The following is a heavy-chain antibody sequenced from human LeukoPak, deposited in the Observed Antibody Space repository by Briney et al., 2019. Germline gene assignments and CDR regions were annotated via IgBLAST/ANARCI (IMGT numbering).Heavy chain of an antibody. D-gene: IGHD2-15*01. Sequence: PGRSLRLSCAASGFTFSSYGMHWVREAPGKGLVWVAVISYDGSNKYYADSVKGRFTISRDNSKNTLYLQMNSLRAEDTAVYYCAVDIVVVVAATDFDYWGQGTLVTVSS. J-gene: IGHJ4*02. V-gene: IGHV3-30*03. CDR2: ISYDGSNK. CDR3: AVDIVVVVAATDFDY. CDR1: GFTFSSYG.